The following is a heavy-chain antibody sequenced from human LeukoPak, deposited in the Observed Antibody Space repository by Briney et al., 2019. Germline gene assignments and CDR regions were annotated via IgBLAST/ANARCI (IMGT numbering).Heavy chain of an antibody. J-gene: IGHJ4*02. Sequence: GGTLRLSCAGSGFTFNTYTMNWVRQAPGKGLEWISSIGRTSVDKYYAASVRGRFTISRDNSKNSLYVEMSSLRAEDTAVYYCVGGDSRELWGQGTLVTVSS. CDR1: GFTFNTYT. CDR3: VGGDSREL. D-gene: IGHD3-22*01. V-gene: IGHV3-21*01. CDR2: IGRTSVDK.